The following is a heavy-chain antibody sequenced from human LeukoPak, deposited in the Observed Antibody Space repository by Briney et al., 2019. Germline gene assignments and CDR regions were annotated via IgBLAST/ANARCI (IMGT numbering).Heavy chain of an antibody. D-gene: IGHD1-20*01. V-gene: IGHV4-34*01. Sequence: SETLSLTCAVYGGSFSGYYWSWIRQPPGKGLEWIGEISHTGSTNYNPSLKSRVTISVDTSKNQFSLKLNSVTAADTAVYYCARSRYNWSNWGQGTLVTVSS. CDR2: ISHTGST. CDR1: GGSFSGYY. CDR3: ARSRYNWSN. J-gene: IGHJ4*02.